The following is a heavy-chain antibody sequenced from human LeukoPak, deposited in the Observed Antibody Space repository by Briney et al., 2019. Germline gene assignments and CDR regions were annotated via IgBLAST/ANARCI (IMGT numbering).Heavy chain of an antibody. V-gene: IGHV3-23*01. Sequence: PGGSLRLSCAASGFTFSSYAMSWVRQAPGKGLERVSAISGSGGSTYYADSVKGRFTISRDNSKNTLYLQMNSLRAEDTAVYYCANTNMVFWSGYSFWFDPWGQGTLVTVSS. CDR2: ISGSGGST. D-gene: IGHD3-3*01. CDR3: ANTNMVFWSGYSFWFDP. CDR1: GFTFSSYA. J-gene: IGHJ5*02.